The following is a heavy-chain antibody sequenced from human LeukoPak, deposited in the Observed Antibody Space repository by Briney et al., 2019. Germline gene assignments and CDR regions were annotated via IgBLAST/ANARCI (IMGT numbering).Heavy chain of an antibody. CDR3: ARGPPGAVTGDY. Sequence: ASVKVSCKASGYTFTSYDINWVRQATGQGPEWMGWMNPNSGNTGYAQKFQGRVTMTRNTSISTAYMELSSLRSEDTAVYYCARGPPGAVTGDYWGQGTLVTVSS. CDR1: GYTFTSYD. V-gene: IGHV1-8*01. CDR2: MNPNSGNT. J-gene: IGHJ4*02. D-gene: IGHD4-17*01.